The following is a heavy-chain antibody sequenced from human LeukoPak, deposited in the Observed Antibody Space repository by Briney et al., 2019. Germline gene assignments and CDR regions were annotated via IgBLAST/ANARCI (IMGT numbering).Heavy chain of an antibody. CDR3: ARGGYYGSGNDFRFDP. CDR1: GGSISSYY. Sequence: SETLSLTCTVSGGSISSYYWSWIRQPPGKGLEWSEYIYYSGSTNYKPSVMSRVTISVATSKNQFSLKLSSVTAADTAVYYCARGGYYGSGNDFRFDPWGQGTLVTVSS. J-gene: IGHJ5*02. V-gene: IGHV4-59*01. D-gene: IGHD3-10*01. CDR2: IYYSGST.